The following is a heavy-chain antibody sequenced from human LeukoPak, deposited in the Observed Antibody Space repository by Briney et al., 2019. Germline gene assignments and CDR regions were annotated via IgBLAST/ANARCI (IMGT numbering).Heavy chain of an antibody. D-gene: IGHD4-11*01. J-gene: IGHJ5*02. CDR3: ARDWLPMTTGNWFDP. CDR2: ISYDGSDK. Sequence: GGSLRLSCAASGFTLSTYGIHWVRQAPGKGLEWVAVISYDGSDKYYADSVKGRFTISRDYSKNTLYLQMNSLRTEDTAVYYCARDWLPMTTGNWFDPWGQGTLVTVSS. CDR1: GFTLSTYG. V-gene: IGHV3-30*03.